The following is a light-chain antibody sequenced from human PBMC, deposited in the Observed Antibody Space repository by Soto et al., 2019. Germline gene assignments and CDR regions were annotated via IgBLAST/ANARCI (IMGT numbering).Light chain of an antibody. CDR1: SCNIGAGYG. Sequence: QAVVTQPPSVSGAPGQRVTICCTGNSCNIGAGYGVHWFQQFPGAAPRLLIYSNIYRSSGVPDRFSGSRSGTSASLAIAGLQAEDEADYHCQSYDSSLSAPWVFGGGTKLTVL. CDR3: QSYDSSLSAPWV. CDR2: SNI. J-gene: IGLJ3*02. V-gene: IGLV1-40*01.